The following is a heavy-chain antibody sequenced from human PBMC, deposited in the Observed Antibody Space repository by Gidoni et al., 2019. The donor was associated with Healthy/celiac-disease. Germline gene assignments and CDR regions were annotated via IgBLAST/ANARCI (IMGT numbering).Heavy chain of an antibody. J-gene: IGHJ2*01. CDR3: ARDYYYDSSGFDL. CDR1: GVTVSSNY. D-gene: IGHD3-22*01. CDR2: IYSGGST. V-gene: IGHV3-66*02. Sequence: EVQLVESGGGLVQPGGSLRLSCAASGVTVSSNYMSWVRQAPGKGLEWVSVIYSGGSTYYADSVKGRFTISRDNSKNTLYLQMNSLRAEDTAVYYCARDYYYDSSGFDLWGRGTLVTVSS.